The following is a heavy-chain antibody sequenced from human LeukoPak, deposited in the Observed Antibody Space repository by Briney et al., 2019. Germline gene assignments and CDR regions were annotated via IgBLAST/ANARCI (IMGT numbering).Heavy chain of an antibody. J-gene: IGHJ6*03. CDR2: ISSSSDTI. Sequence: GGSLRLSCGASGFTLTSNAMYWVRQAPGRGLEWVSYISSSSDTIYYADSVRGRFTISRDNAKNSLYLQMNSLRAEDTAVYYCARGAYYYFLDVWGEGTTVTVSS. CDR1: GFTLTSNA. V-gene: IGHV3-48*04. CDR3: ARGAYYYFLDV.